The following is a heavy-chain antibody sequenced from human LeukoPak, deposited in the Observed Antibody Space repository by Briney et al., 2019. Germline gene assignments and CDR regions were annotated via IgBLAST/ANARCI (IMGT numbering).Heavy chain of an antibody. J-gene: IGHJ4*02. CDR2: ISSSGGTF. D-gene: IGHD6-13*01. Sequence: GGSLRLSCAVSGFTFSSYEMNWVRQAPGMGLKWLSYISSSGGTFYYADSVKGRFTVSRDNAKNSLYLQMNSLRAEDTAVYYCARISSWYKGGFDSWGQGTLVTVSS. CDR3: ARISSWYKGGFDS. V-gene: IGHV3-48*03. CDR1: GFTFSSYE.